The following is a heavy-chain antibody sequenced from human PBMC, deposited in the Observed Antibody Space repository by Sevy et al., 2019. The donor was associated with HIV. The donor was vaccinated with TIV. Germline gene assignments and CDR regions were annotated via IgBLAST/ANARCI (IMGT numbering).Heavy chain of an antibody. CDR1: GFTFSRFW. Sequence: GGSLRLSCAASGFTFSRFWMTWVRQAPGKGLEWVANIKQDGSEKYYVDSVKGRFSISRDNAKNSLSLQMNSLGAEDTAVYYCARVSEWELGYYFDYCGQGTLVTVSS. CDR2: IKQDGSEK. D-gene: IGHD1-26*01. V-gene: IGHV3-7*01. CDR3: ARVSEWELGYYFDY. J-gene: IGHJ4*02.